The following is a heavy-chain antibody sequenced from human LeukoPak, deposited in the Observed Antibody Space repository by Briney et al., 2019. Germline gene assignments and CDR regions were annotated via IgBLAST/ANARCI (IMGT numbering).Heavy chain of an antibody. V-gene: IGHV1-46*01. CDR1: GYTFTGYY. CDR3: ARDSDILNGYYISAY. CDR2: INPNGNTP. J-gene: IGHJ4*02. Sequence: ASVKVSCKASGYTFTGYYMHWVRQAPGQGLEGMGTINPNGNTPRYAQKLQGRVTMTKDTSTSTIYLELTSLRSEDTAVYYCARDSDILNGYYISAYWGQGTLVTVSS. D-gene: IGHD3-9*01.